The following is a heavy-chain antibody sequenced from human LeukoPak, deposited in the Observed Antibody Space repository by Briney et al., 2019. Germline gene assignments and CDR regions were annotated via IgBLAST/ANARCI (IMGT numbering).Heavy chain of an antibody. Sequence: PSETLSLTCTVSGGSISSSSYYWGWIRQPPGKGLEWIGSIYYSGSTYYNPSLKSRVTISVDTSKNQFSLKLSSVTAADTAVYYCARQMYYDILTGYYGMDVWGQGTTVTVSS. CDR3: ARQMYYDILTGYYGMDV. CDR1: GGSISSSSYY. J-gene: IGHJ6*02. CDR2: IYYSGST. V-gene: IGHV4-39*01. D-gene: IGHD3-9*01.